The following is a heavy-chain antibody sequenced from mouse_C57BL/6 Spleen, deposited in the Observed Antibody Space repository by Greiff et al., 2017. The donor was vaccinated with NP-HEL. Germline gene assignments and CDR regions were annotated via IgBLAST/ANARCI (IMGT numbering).Heavy chain of an antibody. CDR2: IDPNSGGT. D-gene: IGHD1-1*01. Sequence: VQVVESGAELVKPGASVKLSCKASGYTFTSYWMHWVKQRPGRGLEWIGRIDPNSGGTKYNEKFKSKATLTVDKPSSTAYMQLSSLTSEDSAVYYCARPITTVVDYYAMDYWGQGTSVTGSS. J-gene: IGHJ4*01. CDR1: GYTFTSYW. CDR3: ARPITTVVDYYAMDY. V-gene: IGHV1-72*01.